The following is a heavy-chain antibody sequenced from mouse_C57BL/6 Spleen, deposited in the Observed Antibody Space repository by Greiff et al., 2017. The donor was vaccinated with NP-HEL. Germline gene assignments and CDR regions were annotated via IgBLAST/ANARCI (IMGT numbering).Heavy chain of an antibody. V-gene: IGHV14-1*01. D-gene: IGHD1-1*01. CDR3: TTLITPVVAHFDY. CDR1: GFNITDYY. CDR2: IDPEDGDT. J-gene: IGHJ2*01. Sequence: VQLQQSGAELVRPGASVKLSCTASGFNITDYYMHWVKQRPEQGLEWIGRIDPEDGDTEYAPKFQGKATMTADTSSNTAYLQLSSLTSEDTAVYYCTTLITPVVAHFDYWGQGTTLTVSS.